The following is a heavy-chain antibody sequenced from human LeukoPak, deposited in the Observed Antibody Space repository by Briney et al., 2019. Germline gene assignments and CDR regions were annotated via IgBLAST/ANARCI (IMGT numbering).Heavy chain of an antibody. V-gene: IGHV4-34*01. CDR1: GGSFSGYY. Sequence: SETLSLTCAVYGGSFSGYYWTWIRQPPGKGLEWIGEIYHSGSNNYNPSLRSRVTISVDTSKNQFSLKLTSVAAADTAAYYCARARGAEAIDYWGHGILVTVSS. J-gene: IGHJ4*01. CDR2: IYHSGSN. D-gene: IGHD6-25*01. CDR3: ARARGAEAIDY.